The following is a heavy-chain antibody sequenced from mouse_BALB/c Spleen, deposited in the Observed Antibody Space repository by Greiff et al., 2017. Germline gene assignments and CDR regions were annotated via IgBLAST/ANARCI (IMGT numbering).Heavy chain of an antibody. Sequence: QVQLQQPGAELVMPGASVKMSCKASGYTFTDYWMHWVKQRPGQGLEWIGAIDTSDSYTSYNQKFKGKATLTVDESSSTAYMQLSSLTSEDSAVYYCATITTVVAFDYWGQGTTLTVSS. D-gene: IGHD1-1*01. CDR2: IDTSDSYT. CDR1: GYTFTDYW. J-gene: IGHJ2*01. CDR3: ATITTVVAFDY. V-gene: IGHV1-69*01.